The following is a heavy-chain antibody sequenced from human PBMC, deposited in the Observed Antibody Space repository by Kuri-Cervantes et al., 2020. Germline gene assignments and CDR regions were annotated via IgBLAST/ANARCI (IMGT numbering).Heavy chain of an antibody. D-gene: IGHD4-17*01. CDR3: ARNNDYGDYDAYYYYGIDV. CDR2: ISSSSTI. Sequence: GESLKISCAASGFTFRSYSMNWVRQAPGKGLEWVSYISSSSTIYYADSVKGRFTISRDNAKNSLYLQMNSLRDEDTAVYYCARNNDYGDYDAYYYYGIDVWGQGTTVTVSS. CDR1: GFTFRSYS. V-gene: IGHV3-48*02. J-gene: IGHJ6*02.